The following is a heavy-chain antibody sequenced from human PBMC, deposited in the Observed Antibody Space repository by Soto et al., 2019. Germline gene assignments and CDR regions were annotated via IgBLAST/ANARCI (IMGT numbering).Heavy chain of an antibody. CDR3: ARDHGSSGYSYGYRGYYGMDV. Sequence: QVQLQESGPGLVKPSQTLSLTCTVSGGSISSGGYYWSWIRQHPGKGLEWIGYIYYSGSTYYNPSLKSRVTISVDTSKNQFSLKLSSVTAADTAVYYCARDHGSSGYSYGYRGYYGMDVRGQGTTVTVSS. D-gene: IGHD5-18*01. J-gene: IGHJ6*02. CDR1: GGSISSGGYY. V-gene: IGHV4-31*03. CDR2: IYYSGST.